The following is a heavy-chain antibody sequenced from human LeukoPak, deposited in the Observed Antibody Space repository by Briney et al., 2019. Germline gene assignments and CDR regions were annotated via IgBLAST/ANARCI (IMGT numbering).Heavy chain of an antibody. J-gene: IGHJ4*02. D-gene: IGHD1-1*01. V-gene: IGHV3-74*01. CDR1: GFTFSSYW. CDR3: VRDRWNGPDY. Sequence: PGGSLRLSCAASGFTFSSYWMRWVRQASGKGLVWVSRIKSDGSSTSYADSVKGRFTISRDNAKNTLYLQMNSLRAEDTAVYYCVRDRWNGPDYWGQGTLVTVSS. CDR2: IKSDGSST.